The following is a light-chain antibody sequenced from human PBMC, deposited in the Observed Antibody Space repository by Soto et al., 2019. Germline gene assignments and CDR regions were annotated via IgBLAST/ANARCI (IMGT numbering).Light chain of an antibody. CDR3: QQRSTTLT. V-gene: IGKV3-11*01. Sequence: EIVLTQSPATLSLSPGERATLSCRASQSVSSYLAWYQQKPGQAPSLLIYDASNRATGIPARFSGSGSGTDFTLTIRSLEPEDFAVDYCQQRSTTLTFGGGTKVDIK. J-gene: IGKJ4*01. CDR1: QSVSSY. CDR2: DAS.